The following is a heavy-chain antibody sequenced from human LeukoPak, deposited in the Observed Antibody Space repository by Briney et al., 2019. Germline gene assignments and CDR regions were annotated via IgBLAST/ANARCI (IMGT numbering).Heavy chain of an antibody. V-gene: IGHV1-46*01. J-gene: IGHJ6*03. CDR3: ARGLQYQLLKALGYYYMDV. D-gene: IGHD2-2*01. CDR1: GYTFTSYY. Sequence: ASVKVSCKASGYTFTSYYMHWLRRAPGQGLEWMGIINPSCGSTSYAQKFQGRVTMTRDTSTSTVYMELSSLRSDETAVYYCARGLQYQLLKALGYYYMDVWGEGTTVTVSS. CDR2: INPSCGST.